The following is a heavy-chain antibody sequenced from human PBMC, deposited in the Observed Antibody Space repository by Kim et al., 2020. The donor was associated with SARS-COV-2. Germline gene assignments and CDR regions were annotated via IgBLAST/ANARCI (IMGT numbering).Heavy chain of an antibody. Sequence: SETLSLTCSVSGGSIRSGGKFWTWIRQHPAKGLEWIGYISYSGNPHYSPSLRSRVTISLQTSENQFSLELTSVTAADTAVYYCARGQPLAYWGQEILVTVSS. CDR1: GGSIRSGGKF. CDR3: ARGQPLAY. D-gene: IGHD2-2*01. V-gene: IGHV4-31*03. CDR2: ISYSGNP. J-gene: IGHJ4*02.